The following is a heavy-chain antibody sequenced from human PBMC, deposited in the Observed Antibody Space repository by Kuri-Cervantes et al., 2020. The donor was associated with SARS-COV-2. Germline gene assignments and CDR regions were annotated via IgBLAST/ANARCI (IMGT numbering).Heavy chain of an antibody. Sequence: GESLKISCKVSGYTFTTHWIGWLRQMPGKGLEWMGIIYPSDSDTRYSPSFQGQVIISVDRSINTAYLQWSSLKPSDTAIYYCARRGSATTFLDYCGQGTQVTVSS. D-gene: IGHD2-15*01. CDR3: ARRGSATTFLDY. CDR1: GYTFTTHW. V-gene: IGHV5-51*01. J-gene: IGHJ4*02. CDR2: IYPSDSDT.